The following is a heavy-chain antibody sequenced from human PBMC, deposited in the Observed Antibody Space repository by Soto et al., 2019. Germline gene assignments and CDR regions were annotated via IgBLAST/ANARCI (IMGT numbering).Heavy chain of an antibody. CDR2: ISGSGGST. D-gene: IGHD7-27*01. J-gene: IGHJ4*02. CDR3: AKEILGIGSYYFDY. V-gene: IGHV3-23*01. Sequence: GGSLRLPRGTSGFPLNGDSISWVPQAPGKGLEWVSAISGSGGSTYYADSVKGRFTISRDNSKNTLYLQMNSLRAEDTAVYYCAKEILGIGSYYFDYWGQGTLVTVSS. CDR1: GFPLNGDS.